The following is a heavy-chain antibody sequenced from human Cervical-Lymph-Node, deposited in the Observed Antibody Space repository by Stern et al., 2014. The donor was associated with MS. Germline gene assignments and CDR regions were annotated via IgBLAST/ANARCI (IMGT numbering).Heavy chain of an antibody. J-gene: IGHJ5*02. CDR1: GFTFSSYW. V-gene: IGHV3-7*01. CDR3: ARIDVLLWFGDPSPGWFDP. Sequence: EVQLVESGGGLVQPGGSLRLSCAASGFTFSSYWMSWVRQAPGKGLEWVANIKQDGSEKYYVDSVKGRFTISRDNAKNSLYLQMNSLRAEDTAVYYCARIDVLLWFGDPSPGWFDPWGQGTLVTVSS. D-gene: IGHD3-10*01. CDR2: IKQDGSEK.